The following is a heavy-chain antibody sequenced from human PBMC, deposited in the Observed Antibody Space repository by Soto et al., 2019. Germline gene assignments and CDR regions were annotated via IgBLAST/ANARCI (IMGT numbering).Heavy chain of an antibody. Sequence: GGSLRLSCAVSGFTFGTYAMNWVRQAPGKGLEWLSLISGSGSGTYYADSVKGRFTISRDNSENTLYLQMNSLRAEDTAVYYCAKDQGNTIVGASRGFAHWGHGTLVTVSS. J-gene: IGHJ4*01. CDR1: GFTFGTYA. V-gene: IGHV3-23*01. CDR3: AKDQGNTIVGASRGFAH. D-gene: IGHD1-26*01. CDR2: ISGSGSGT.